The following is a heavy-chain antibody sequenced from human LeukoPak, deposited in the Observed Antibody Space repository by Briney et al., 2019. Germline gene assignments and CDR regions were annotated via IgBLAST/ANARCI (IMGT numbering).Heavy chain of an antibody. CDR3: ARLGGETASY. V-gene: IGHV4-59*08. CDR2: IYSTGTT. D-gene: IGHD3-16*01. J-gene: IGHJ4*02. CDR1: GDSMNDYH. Sequence: SETLSLTCTVSGDSMNDYHWSWVRQPPGKGLQWMGYIYSTGTTKYNPSLQSRVTISIDTSKNHFSLKMTSVTAADTAMYFCARLGGETASYWGQGILVTVSS.